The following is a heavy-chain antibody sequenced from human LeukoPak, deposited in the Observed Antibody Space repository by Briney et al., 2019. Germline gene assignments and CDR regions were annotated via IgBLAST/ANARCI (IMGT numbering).Heavy chain of an antibody. CDR2: ISGSGGST. Sequence: PGGSLRLSCAASGFTFSSYAMSWVRQAPVKGLEWVSAISGSGGSTYYADSVKGRFTISRDNSKNTLYLQMNSLRAEDTAVYYCAKENRDSGHYARTFIVDWGQGTLVTVSS. CDR1: GFTFSSYA. J-gene: IGHJ4*02. V-gene: IGHV3-23*01. D-gene: IGHD4-17*01. CDR3: AKENRDSGHYARTFIVD.